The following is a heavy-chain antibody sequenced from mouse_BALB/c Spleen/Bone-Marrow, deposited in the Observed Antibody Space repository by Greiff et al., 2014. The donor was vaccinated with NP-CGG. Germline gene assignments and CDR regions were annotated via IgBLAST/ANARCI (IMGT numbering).Heavy chain of an antibody. CDR1: GFNIKDTY. CDR3: TKPSFYYGSSYWYFDV. J-gene: IGHJ1*01. CDR2: IDRANGDT. V-gene: IGHV14-3*02. D-gene: IGHD1-1*01. Sequence: EVKLMESGAELAKPGASVKLSCTASGFNIKDTYMHWVKQRPEQGLEWIGRIDRANGDTKYDPKIPGKATITADTSSNTAYLQLSSLTSEDTAVYYCTKPSFYYGSSYWYFDVWGAGTTVTVSS.